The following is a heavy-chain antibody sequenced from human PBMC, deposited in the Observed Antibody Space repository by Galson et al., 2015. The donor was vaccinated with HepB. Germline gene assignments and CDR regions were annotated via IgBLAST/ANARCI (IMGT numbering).Heavy chain of an antibody. CDR3: ARVADADYGDHSHFDY. Sequence: SLRLSCAASGFTFSDYYMSWIRQAPGKGLEWLSYISSTGTYTNYADSVKGRFTISRDNAKNSLYPQMNNLKAEETAVYYCARVADADYGDHSHFDYWGQGTLVTVSS. D-gene: IGHD4-17*01. J-gene: IGHJ4*02. CDR2: ISSTGTYT. CDR1: GFTFSDYY. V-gene: IGHV3-11*06.